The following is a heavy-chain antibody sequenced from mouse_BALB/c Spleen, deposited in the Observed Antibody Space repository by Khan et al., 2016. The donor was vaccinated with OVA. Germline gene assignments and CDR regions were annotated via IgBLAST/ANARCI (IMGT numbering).Heavy chain of an antibody. CDR2: INPSNGGI. Sequence: QVQLQQPGAELVKPGSSLKISCKASGYTFTSYYMYWVKQRPGQGLEWIGGINPSNGGIHFNEKFKSKATLTVDKSSSTAYMQLSSLTSKDSAVYYCARSGYGNPFAYWGQGTLVTVSA. CDR1: GYTFTSYY. D-gene: IGHD2-1*01. J-gene: IGHJ3*01. V-gene: IGHV1S81*02. CDR3: ARSGYGNPFAY.